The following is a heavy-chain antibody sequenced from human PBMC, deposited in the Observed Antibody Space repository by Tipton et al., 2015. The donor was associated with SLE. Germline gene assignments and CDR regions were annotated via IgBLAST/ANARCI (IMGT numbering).Heavy chain of an antibody. CDR3: ARSTYRGANYLDP. CDR1: GGPISSAY. D-gene: IGHD4/OR15-4a*01. J-gene: IGHJ5*02. V-gene: IGHV4-59*01. Sequence: TLSLTCTVSGGPISSAYWSWIRQAPGKGLEWIGFVSDSGTAKYKPSLRGRVTISLDTPNKQLSLRVTSVTAADTAVYYCARSTYRGANYLDPWGQGTLVIVSS. CDR2: VSDSGTA.